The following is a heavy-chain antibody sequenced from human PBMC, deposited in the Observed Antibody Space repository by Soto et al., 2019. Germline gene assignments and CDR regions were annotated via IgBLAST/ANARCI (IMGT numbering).Heavy chain of an antibody. Sequence: GGSLRLSCAASGFTFSGSAMHWVRQASGKGLEWVGRIRSKANSYATAYAASVKGRFTISRDDSKNTAYLQMNSLKTEDTAVYYCTRRGLDAYYGMDVWGQGTTVTVSS. CDR3: TRRGLDAYYGMDV. J-gene: IGHJ6*02. D-gene: IGHD1-1*01. V-gene: IGHV3-73*01. CDR2: IRSKANSYAT. CDR1: GFTFSGSA.